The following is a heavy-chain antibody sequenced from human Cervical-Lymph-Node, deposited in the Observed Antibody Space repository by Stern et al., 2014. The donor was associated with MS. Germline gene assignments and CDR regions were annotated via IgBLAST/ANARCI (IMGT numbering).Heavy chain of an antibody. Sequence: VQLLESGGGLVKPGGSLRLSCAASGFTFSDYYMNWIRQAPGKGLEWISYMSGRDGTIFYADSVKGRFTISRDNAKKSLYLQMNSLRAEDTAVYYCVRAGGSKDDFWGQGTLVTVSS. V-gene: IGHV3-11*01. CDR3: VRAGGSKDDF. J-gene: IGHJ4*02. CDR2: MSGRDGTI. CDR1: GFTFSDYY. D-gene: IGHD3-10*01.